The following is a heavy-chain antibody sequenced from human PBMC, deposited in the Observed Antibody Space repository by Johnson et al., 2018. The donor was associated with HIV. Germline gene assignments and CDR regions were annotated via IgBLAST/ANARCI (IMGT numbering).Heavy chain of an antibody. CDR2: ISYDGSNK. CDR3: ARDRGGGSYHDAFDI. CDR1: GFTFSSYA. J-gene: IGHJ3*02. V-gene: IGHV3-30*04. Sequence: QVQLVESGGGVVQPGRSLRLSCAASGFTFSSYAMHWVRQAPGKGLEWVAAISYDGSNKYYADSVKGRFTISRDNAKNTLYLQMNSLRAEDTAVYYCARDRGGGSYHDAFDIWGQGTMVTVSS. D-gene: IGHD1-26*01.